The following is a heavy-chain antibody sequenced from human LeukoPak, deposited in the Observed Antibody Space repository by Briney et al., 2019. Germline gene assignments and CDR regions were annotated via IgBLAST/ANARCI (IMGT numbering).Heavy chain of an antibody. D-gene: IGHD5-18*01. CDR1: GFTVSSNY. CDR2: ISIDSTTI. Sequence: PGGSLRLSCAASGFTVSSNYMSWVRQAPGKGLEWVSYISIDSTTIYYAASAKGRFTISRDNVKNSLYLQMNSLTAEDTAMYYCARDVGYRSWFDPWGQGTLVTVSS. J-gene: IGHJ5*02. V-gene: IGHV3-48*01. CDR3: ARDVGYRSWFDP.